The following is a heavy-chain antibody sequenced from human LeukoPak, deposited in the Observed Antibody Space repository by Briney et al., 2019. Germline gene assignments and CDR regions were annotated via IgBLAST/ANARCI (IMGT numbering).Heavy chain of an antibody. CDR1: GFTFSSYW. Sequence: GGSLRLSCAASGFTFSSYWMHWVRQAPGKGLVWVSRINTDGSSTSYADSVKGRFTISRDNAKNSLYLQMNSLRAEDTAVYYCARTMTTVTYYYYYMDVWGKGTTVTVSS. CDR2: INTDGSST. V-gene: IGHV3-74*01. D-gene: IGHD4-11*01. CDR3: ARTMTTVTYYYYYMDV. J-gene: IGHJ6*03.